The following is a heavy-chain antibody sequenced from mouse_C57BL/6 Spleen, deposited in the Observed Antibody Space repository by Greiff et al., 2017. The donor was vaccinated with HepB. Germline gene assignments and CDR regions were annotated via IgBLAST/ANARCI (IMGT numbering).Heavy chain of an antibody. D-gene: IGHD2-2*01. Sequence: EVKLVESEGGLVQPGSSMKLSCTASGFTFSDYYMAWVRQVPDKGLEWVANINYDGSSTYYLDSLKSRFIISRDNAKNILYLQMSSLKSEDTATYYCARVYGYDGFDYWGQGTTLTVSS. CDR3: ARVYGYDGFDY. CDR2: INYDGSST. CDR1: GFTFSDYY. V-gene: IGHV5-16*01. J-gene: IGHJ2*01.